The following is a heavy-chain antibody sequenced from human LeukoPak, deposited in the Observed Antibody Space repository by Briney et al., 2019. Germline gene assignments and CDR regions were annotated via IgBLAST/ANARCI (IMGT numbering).Heavy chain of an antibody. CDR2: ISSSSSTI. Sequence: GGSLRLSCAASGFTLSSYSMNWVRQAPGKGLEWVSYISSSSSTIYYADSVKGRFTISRDNAKNSLYLQMNSLRAEDTAVYYCARDTVGATSSRLDYWGQGTLVTVSS. CDR3: ARDTVGATSSRLDY. J-gene: IGHJ4*02. V-gene: IGHV3-48*01. D-gene: IGHD1-26*01. CDR1: GFTLSSYS.